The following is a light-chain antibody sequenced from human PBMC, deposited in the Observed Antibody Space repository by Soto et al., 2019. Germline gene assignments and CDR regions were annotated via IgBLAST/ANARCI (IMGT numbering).Light chain of an antibody. V-gene: IGKV3-11*01. J-gene: IGKJ4*01. CDR1: QSVRSF. CDR2: DAS. CDR3: QQRSNWPPV. Sequence: EIVLTQSPGTLSLSPGERATLSCRAGQSVRSFLAWYQQRPGQAPRLLIYDASNRATGIPARFSGSGSGTDFTLTISSLEPEDFAVYYCQQRSNWPPVFGGGTKVDIK.